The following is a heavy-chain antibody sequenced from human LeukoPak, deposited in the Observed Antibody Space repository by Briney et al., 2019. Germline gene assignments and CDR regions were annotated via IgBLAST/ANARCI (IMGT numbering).Heavy chain of an antibody. CDR2: INGDGSTT. CDR1: GFTFSSYW. CDR3: AEAASVRGVSY. D-gene: IGHD3-10*01. J-gene: IGHJ4*02. V-gene: IGHV3-74*01. Sequence: GGSLRLSCAASGFTFSSYWMHWVRQAPGKGPLWVSHINGDGSTTNYADSVKGRFTVSRDNAKNTLYLQMNSLRAEDTAVYYCAEAASVRGVSYWGQGTLVTVSS.